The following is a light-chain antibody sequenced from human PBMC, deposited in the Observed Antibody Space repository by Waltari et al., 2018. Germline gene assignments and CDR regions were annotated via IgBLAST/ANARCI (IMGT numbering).Light chain of an antibody. V-gene: IGKV3-15*01. J-gene: IGKJ2*01. Sequence: EIVMTQSPATLSVSPGERATLSCRASQSINNNLAWYQQKPGQAPRLLIYHASTRATGIPARFSGSGSGTEFTLTITSLQSEDFAVYYCHQYNNWPPMYTFGQGTKLEIK. CDR2: HAS. CDR3: HQYNNWPPMYT. CDR1: QSINNN.